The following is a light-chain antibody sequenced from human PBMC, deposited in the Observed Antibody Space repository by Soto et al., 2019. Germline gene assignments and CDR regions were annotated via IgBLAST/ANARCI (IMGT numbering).Light chain of an antibody. Sequence: DIKMPRSPSSLSASVGGRVTITCRASQSISNYLNWYQHKPGKAPKLLIYAASNLESGVPSRFSGSGSGTGFTLTISSLQPEDFASYYCQQSYSNRTFGQGTKVDIK. V-gene: IGKV1-39*01. CDR1: QSISNY. J-gene: IGKJ1*01. CDR3: QQSYSNRT. CDR2: AAS.